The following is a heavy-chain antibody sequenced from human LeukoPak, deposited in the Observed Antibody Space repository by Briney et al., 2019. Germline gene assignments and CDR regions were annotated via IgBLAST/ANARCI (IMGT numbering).Heavy chain of an antibody. CDR1: GFTFSDYY. J-gene: IGHJ6*02. Sequence: RSGGSLRLSCAASGFTFSDYYMSWIRQAPGKGLEWVSYFSSSSSYTNYADSVKGRFTISRDNAKNSLYLQMNSLRAEDTAVYYCARDSMWELLYYGMDVWGQGTTATASS. D-gene: IGHD1-26*01. V-gene: IGHV3-11*05. CDR3: ARDSMWELLYYGMDV. CDR2: FSSSSSYT.